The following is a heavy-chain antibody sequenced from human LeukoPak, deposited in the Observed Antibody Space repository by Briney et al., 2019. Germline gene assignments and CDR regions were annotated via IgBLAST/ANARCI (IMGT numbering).Heavy chain of an antibody. J-gene: IGHJ4*02. Sequence: GGSLRLSCAASGFTFSSYAMNWVRQAPGKGLEWVSVITGSGGFTQYADSVKGRFTISRDNSKNTVYLQMNSLRVEDTALYYCVRSLDYWGQGTLVTVSS. CDR2: ITGSGGFT. CDR3: VRSLDY. CDR1: GFTFSSYA. V-gene: IGHV3-23*01.